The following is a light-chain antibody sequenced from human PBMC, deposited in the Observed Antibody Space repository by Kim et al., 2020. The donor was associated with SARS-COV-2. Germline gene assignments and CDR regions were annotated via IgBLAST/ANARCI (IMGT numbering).Light chain of an antibody. CDR2: DND. V-gene: IGLV1-51*01. J-gene: IGLJ3*02. CDR3: GAWDSSLSAWV. Sequence: GPKVTISSHGSHSNLGNNYLSWYQHLPGPAPKVLIYDNDKRPTGIPDRFSGSKSGTSATLGITGLQTGDEADYYCGAWDSSLSAWVFGEGTKLTVL. CDR1: HSNLGNNY.